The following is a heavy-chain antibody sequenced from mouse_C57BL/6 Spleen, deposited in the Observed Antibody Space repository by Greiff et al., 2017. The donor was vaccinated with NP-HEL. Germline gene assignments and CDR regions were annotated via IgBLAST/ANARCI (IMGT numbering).Heavy chain of an antibody. CDR3: ARGDYEAWFAY. CDR1: GYSFTSYY. V-gene: IGHV1-66*01. D-gene: IGHD1-1*01. J-gene: IGHJ3*01. Sequence: VKLMESGPELVKPGASVKISCKASGYSFTSYYIHWVKQRPGQGLEWIGWIYPGSGNTKYNEKFKGKATLTADTSSSTAYMQLSSLTSEDSAVYYCARGDYEAWFAYWGQGTLVTVSA. CDR2: IYPGSGNT.